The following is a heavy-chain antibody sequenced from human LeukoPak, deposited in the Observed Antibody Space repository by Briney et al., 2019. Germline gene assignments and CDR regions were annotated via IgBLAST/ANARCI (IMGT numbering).Heavy chain of an antibody. J-gene: IGHJ5*02. CDR3: ARQPARNWFDP. Sequence: PSETLSLTCTVSGGSISSYYWGWIRQPPGKGLEWIGSIYYSGSTYYNPSLKSRVTISVDVSDNQIFLKLNSVTAADTAVYYCARQPARNWFDPWGQGTLVTVSS. CDR1: GGSISSYY. CDR2: IYYSGST. V-gene: IGHV4-39*01.